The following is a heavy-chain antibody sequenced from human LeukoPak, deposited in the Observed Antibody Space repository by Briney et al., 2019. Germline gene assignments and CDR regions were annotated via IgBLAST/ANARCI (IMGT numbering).Heavy chain of an antibody. J-gene: IGHJ4*02. V-gene: IGHV3-30*02. Sequence: GGSLRLSCAASGISFSTFGMNWVRQAPGKGLEWVAFIQHDGSNKFYADSVKGRFTISRDNAMNTLYLQMNSLRAADTAVYYCARGAYGDYHFDYWGQGTLVTVSS. CDR3: ARGAYGDYHFDY. D-gene: IGHD4-17*01. CDR2: IQHDGSNK. CDR1: GISFSTFG.